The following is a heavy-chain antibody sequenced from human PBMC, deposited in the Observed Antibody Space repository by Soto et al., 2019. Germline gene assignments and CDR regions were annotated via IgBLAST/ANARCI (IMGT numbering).Heavy chain of an antibody. J-gene: IGHJ6*03. CDR2: IYYSGST. CDR3: ARQGDSRYYYYYMDV. Sequence: SETLSLTCTVSGGSISSYYWSWIRQPPGKGLEWIGYIYYSGSTNYNPSLKSRVTISVDTSKNQFSLKLSSVTAADTAVYYCARQGDSRYYYYYMDVWGKGTTVTVSS. D-gene: IGHD3-3*01. V-gene: IGHV4-59*08. CDR1: GGSISSYY.